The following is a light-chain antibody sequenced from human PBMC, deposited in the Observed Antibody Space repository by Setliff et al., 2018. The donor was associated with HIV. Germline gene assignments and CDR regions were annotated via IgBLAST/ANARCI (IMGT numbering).Light chain of an antibody. V-gene: IGLV1-44*01. CDR2: SDN. Sequence: QSVLAQPPSASGTPGQRVTISCSGSSSNIGSNTVNWYKQLPGTAPKLLIYSDNQRPSGVPDRFSGSKSGTSASLTISGLQAEDEADYHCSSYTGRSTFVFGTGTKVTVL. J-gene: IGLJ1*01. CDR3: SSYTGRSTFV. CDR1: SSNIGSNT.